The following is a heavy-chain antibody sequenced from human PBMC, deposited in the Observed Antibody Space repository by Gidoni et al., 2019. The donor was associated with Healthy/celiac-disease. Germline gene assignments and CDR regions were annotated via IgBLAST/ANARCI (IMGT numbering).Heavy chain of an antibody. V-gene: IGHV3-30*04. J-gene: IGHJ3*02. CDR2: ISYEGSNK. CDR1: GFTFRSYA. D-gene: IGHD3-22*01. Sequence: QVQLVESGGGVVQPGRSLRLSCAASGFTFRSYAMHWVLQAPGKWLEWVAVISYEGSNKYYADSVKGRFTISRDNSKNTLYLQMNSLRAEDTAVYYCARVRGYSVFGAFDIWGQGTMVTVSS. CDR3: ARVRGYSVFGAFDI.